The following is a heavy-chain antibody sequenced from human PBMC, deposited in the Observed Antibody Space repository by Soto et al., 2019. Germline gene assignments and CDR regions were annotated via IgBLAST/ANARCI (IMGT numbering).Heavy chain of an antibody. V-gene: IGHV3-64*01. CDR3: ARGEYSSYDQFDY. J-gene: IGHJ4*02. CDR1: GFTFSSYA. D-gene: IGHD5-12*01. Sequence: GGSLRLSCAASGFTFSSYAMHWVRQAPGKGLEYVSAISSNGGSTYYANSVKGRFTISRDNSKNTLYLQMGSLRAEDMAVYYCARGEYSSYDQFDYWGQGTLVTVSS. CDR2: ISSNGGST.